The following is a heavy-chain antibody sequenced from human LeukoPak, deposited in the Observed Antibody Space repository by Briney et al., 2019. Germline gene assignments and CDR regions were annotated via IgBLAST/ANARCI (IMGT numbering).Heavy chain of an antibody. V-gene: IGHV3-21*01. CDR1: GFTFNYYS. Sequence: GGSLRLSCAASGFTFNYYSMNWVRQAPGKGLEWVSSISHIGSYIYYSDSVKGRFTISRDNAKNSLYLQMNSLRAEDTAVYYCAELGITMIGGVWGKGTTVTISS. CDR2: ISHIGSYI. J-gene: IGHJ6*04. CDR3: AELGITMIGGV. D-gene: IGHD3-10*02.